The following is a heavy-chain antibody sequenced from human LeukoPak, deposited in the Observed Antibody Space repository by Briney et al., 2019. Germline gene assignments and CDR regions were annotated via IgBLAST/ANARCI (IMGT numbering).Heavy chain of an antibody. Sequence: ASVKVSCKASGYTFTSYGISWVRQAPGQGLEWMGWISAYNGNTNYAQKLQGRVTMTTDTSTSTAYMELRSLRSDDTAVYYCARDLHTYYDFWSGYSDWYFDLWGRGTLITVSS. CDR1: GYTFTSYG. V-gene: IGHV1-18*01. J-gene: IGHJ2*01. CDR3: ARDLHTYYDFWSGYSDWYFDL. D-gene: IGHD3-3*01. CDR2: ISAYNGNT.